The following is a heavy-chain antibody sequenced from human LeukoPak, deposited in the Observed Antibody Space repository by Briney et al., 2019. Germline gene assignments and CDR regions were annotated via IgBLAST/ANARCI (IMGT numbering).Heavy chain of an antibody. Sequence: SETLSLTCAVSGGSISSGGYSWSWIRQPPGKGLEWIGYTYHSGSTYYNPSLKSRVTISVDRSKNQFSLKLSSVTAADTAVYYCARGPYYYGSGSNNWFDPWGQGTLVTVSS. D-gene: IGHD3-10*01. CDR1: GGSISSGGYS. J-gene: IGHJ5*02. V-gene: IGHV4-30-2*01. CDR2: TYHSGST. CDR3: ARGPYYYGSGSNNWFDP.